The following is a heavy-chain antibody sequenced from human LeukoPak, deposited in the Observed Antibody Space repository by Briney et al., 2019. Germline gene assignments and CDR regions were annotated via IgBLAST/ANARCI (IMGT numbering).Heavy chain of an antibody. CDR3: ARHRDYGDYTYFQH. J-gene: IGHJ1*01. D-gene: IGHD4-17*01. V-gene: IGHV4-59*01. Sequence: SETLSLTCTVYGGSISSYYWSWIRQPPGKGVEWIGYIYYSGSTNYNPSLKSRVTISVDTSKNQFSLKLSSVTAADTAVYYCARHRDYGDYTYFQHWGQGTLVTVSS. CDR1: GGSISSYY. CDR2: IYYSGST.